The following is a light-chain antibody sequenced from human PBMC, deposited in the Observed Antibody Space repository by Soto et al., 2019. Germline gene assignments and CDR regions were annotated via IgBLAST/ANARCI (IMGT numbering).Light chain of an antibody. CDR3: QAYDSSLNRV. V-gene: IGLV1-40*01. Sequence: QSVLSQPPSVSGAPGQRITISCTGSSSNIGANYDVHWYRQVPGTAPKLLMSGDNNRPSGVADRFSGSKSGTSASLAITRPQAEDEADYYCQAYDSSLNRVFGTGTKLTVL. CDR1: SSNIGANYD. J-gene: IGLJ1*01. CDR2: GDN.